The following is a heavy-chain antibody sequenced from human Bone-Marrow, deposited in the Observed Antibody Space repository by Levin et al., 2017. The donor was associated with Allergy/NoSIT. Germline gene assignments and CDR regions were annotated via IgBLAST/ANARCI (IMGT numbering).Heavy chain of an antibody. CDR2: INSGSTDI. CDR3: ARDRAYGILSNYGMDV. CDR1: GFNFSTYN. Sequence: ETLSLTCAASGFNFSTYNMNWVRQAPGKALEWVSSINSGSTDIYYADSLKGRFTISRDNAENSLYLQMNGLRAGDTAVYYCARDRAYGILSNYGMDVWGQGTTVTVSS. V-gene: IGHV3-21*01. D-gene: IGHD3-9*01. J-gene: IGHJ6*02.